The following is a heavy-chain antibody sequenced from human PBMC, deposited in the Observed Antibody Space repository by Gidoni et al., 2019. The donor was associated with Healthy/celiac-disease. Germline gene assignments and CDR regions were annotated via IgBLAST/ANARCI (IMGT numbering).Heavy chain of an antibody. Sequence: QVQLGESGGGVVQPGRSLRLSCAAAGVTCSGTGMHWVRQAPGKGLEWVAGIWYDGSTKYYAASVNGRFTISRDNSKNTLYLQMNSLRAEDTAVYYCARAAAARPPFFDYWGQGTLVTVSS. CDR1: GVTCSGTG. CDR2: IWYDGSTK. V-gene: IGHV3-33*01. J-gene: IGHJ4*02. CDR3: ARAAAARPPFFDY. D-gene: IGHD6-13*01.